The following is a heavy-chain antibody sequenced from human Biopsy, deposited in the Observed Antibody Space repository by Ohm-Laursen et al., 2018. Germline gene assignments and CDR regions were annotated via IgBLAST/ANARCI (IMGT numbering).Heavy chain of an antibody. D-gene: IGHD3-10*01. J-gene: IGHJ4*02. CDR3: ATDGAGSYNEN. CDR2: ISGSGVTK. V-gene: IGHV3-11*01. Sequence: LLLTCAASGFTFGDYYMSWIRQAPGKGLEWLSYISGSGVTKMYADSVKGRFTVTRDNAKNSLYLEMNNLTVEDTAVYYCATDGAGSYNENWGQGTLVSVSS. CDR1: GFTFGDYY.